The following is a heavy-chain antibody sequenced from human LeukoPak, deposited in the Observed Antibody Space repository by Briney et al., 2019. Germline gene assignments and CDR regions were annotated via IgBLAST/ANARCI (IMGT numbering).Heavy chain of an antibody. CDR3: ARGPAFWSGAYYFDY. CDR2: IYHSGST. CDR1: GGSISSGGYS. V-gene: IGHV4-30-2*01. D-gene: IGHD3-3*01. J-gene: IGHJ4*02. Sequence: PSQTLSLTCAVSGGSISSGGYSWSWIRQPPGKGLEWIGYIYHSGSTYYNPSLKSRVTISVDRSKNQFSLKLSSVTAADTAVYYCARGPAFWSGAYYFDYWGQGILVTVSS.